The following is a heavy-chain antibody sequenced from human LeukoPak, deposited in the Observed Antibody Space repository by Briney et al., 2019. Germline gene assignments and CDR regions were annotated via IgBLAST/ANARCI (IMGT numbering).Heavy chain of an antibody. D-gene: IGHD5-12*01. CDR3: AREPYAGYGPPFDY. V-gene: IGHV1-18*01. CDR2: IGAYNGDT. J-gene: IGHJ4*02. CDR1: GYTFSNYG. Sequence: ASVKVSRKASGYTFSNYGINWVRQAPGQGLEWMGWIGAYNGDTNYAQKLQGRVTLTTDTSTSTAYMELRSLRSDDTAMYYCAREPYAGYGPPFDYWGQGTLVTVSS.